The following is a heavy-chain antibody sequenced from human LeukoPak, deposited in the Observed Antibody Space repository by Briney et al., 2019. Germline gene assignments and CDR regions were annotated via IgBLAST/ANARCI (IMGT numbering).Heavy chain of an antibody. J-gene: IGHJ4*02. CDR2: IYGDDDE. Sequence: QTLSLTCSFSGFSFNSSGVGVGWIRQPPGKALEWLALIYGDDDERYSPSLRSRLTITKDTSKDHVVLTMTHMDPVDTATYYCTHVMPLWLVRSGIFDSWGQGTLVTVSS. CDR1: GFSFNSSGVG. CDR3: THVMPLWLVRSGIFDS. V-gene: IGHV2-5*02. D-gene: IGHD6-19*01.